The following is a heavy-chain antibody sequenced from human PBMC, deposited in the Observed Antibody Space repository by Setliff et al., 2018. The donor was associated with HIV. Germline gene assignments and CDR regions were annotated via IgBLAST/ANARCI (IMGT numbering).Heavy chain of an antibody. CDR1: GGSVSSGGYY. D-gene: IGHD6-13*01. J-gene: IGHJ6*02. CDR3: ARVVWMAAAGTIDYYYYGMDI. V-gene: IGHV4-61*08. Sequence: ETLSLTCTVSGGSVSSGGYYWSWIRQPPGKGLEWIGEINHRGITNYSPSLKSRVTISVDTSKNQFSLKLRSVTAADTAVYYCARVVWMAAAGTIDYYYYGMDIWGQGATVTVSS. CDR2: INHRGIT.